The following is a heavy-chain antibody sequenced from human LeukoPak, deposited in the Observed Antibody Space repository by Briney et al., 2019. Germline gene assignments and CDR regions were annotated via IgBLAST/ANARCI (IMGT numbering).Heavy chain of an antibody. J-gene: IGHJ4*02. CDR2: ISGSGGST. V-gene: IGHV3-23*01. Sequence: PGGSLRLSCAASGFTFSSYAMSWVRQAPGKGLEWVSAISGSGGSTYYADSVKGRFTISRDNSKNTLYLQMNSLRAEDTAVYYCAKGKRPHDYGDYATPYYFGYWGQGTLVTVSS. D-gene: IGHD4-17*01. CDR1: GFTFSSYA. CDR3: AKGKRPHDYGDYATPYYFGY.